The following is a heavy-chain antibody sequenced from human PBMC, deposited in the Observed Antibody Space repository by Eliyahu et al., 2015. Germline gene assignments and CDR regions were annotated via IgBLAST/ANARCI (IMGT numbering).Heavy chain of an antibody. CDR1: GGSISSSXYY. J-gene: IGHJ5*02. V-gene: IGHV4-39*01. D-gene: IGHD3-3*01. CDR2: IYYSGST. CDR3: ARHDITIFGVDPYNWFDP. Sequence: QLQLQESGPGLVKPSETLSLTCXVSGGSISSSXYYXGWIRQPPGKGXXWIGSIYYSGSTYYNPSLKSRVTISVDTSKNQFSLKLSSVTAADTAVYYCARHDITIFGVDPYNWFDPWGQGTLVTVSS.